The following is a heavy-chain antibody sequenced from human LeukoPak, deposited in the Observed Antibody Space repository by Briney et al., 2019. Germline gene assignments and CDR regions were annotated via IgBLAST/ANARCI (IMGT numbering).Heavy chain of an antibody. J-gene: IGHJ4*02. V-gene: IGHV3-30*04. D-gene: IGHD1-26*01. CDR2: MSIDGNIK. Sequence: GVSLRLSCAASGFTFNNYVMHWVRQAPGKGLEWVAVMSIDGNIKLYADSVRGRFTISRDNSRNTLYLQLNSLRAEDTAVYYCTRDPIMGVPDYFDYWGQGALVAVSS. CDR3: TRDPIMGVPDYFDY. CDR1: GFTFNNYV.